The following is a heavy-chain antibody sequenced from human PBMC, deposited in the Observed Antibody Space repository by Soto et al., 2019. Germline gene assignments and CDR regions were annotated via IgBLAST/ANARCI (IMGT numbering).Heavy chain of an antibody. CDR3: AKRYFDW. CDR1: GFIFSSVW. V-gene: IGHV3-7*01. CDR2: IKEDGSEK. Sequence: EVQLVESGGGLVQPGGSLRLSCAASGFIFSSVWMHWVRQAPGKGLEWVANIKEDGSEKPYADSVKRRFTISRDNAKNSLYLQMNSLRAEDTAVYYCAKRYFDWWGQGTLVTVSS. D-gene: IGHD3-9*01. J-gene: IGHJ4*02.